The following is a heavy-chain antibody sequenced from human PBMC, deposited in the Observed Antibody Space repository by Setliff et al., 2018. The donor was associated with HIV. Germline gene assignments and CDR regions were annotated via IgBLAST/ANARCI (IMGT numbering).Heavy chain of an antibody. J-gene: IGHJ4*02. CDR3: ATALTANWNYEPHFDY. D-gene: IGHD1-7*01. CDR1: GYTFTSYG. Sequence: ASVKVSCKASGYTFTSYGISWVRQAPGQGLEWMGWLSDYNGNTNYAQNFQGRVTLTADTSTSTAYMELSRLKPDDTAIYYCATALTANWNYEPHFDYWGQGSLVTVSS. V-gene: IGHV1-18*01. CDR2: LSDYNGNT.